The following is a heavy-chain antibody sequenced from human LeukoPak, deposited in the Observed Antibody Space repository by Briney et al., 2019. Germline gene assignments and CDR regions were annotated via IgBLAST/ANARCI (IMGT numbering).Heavy chain of an antibody. J-gene: IGHJ6*03. D-gene: IGHD3-3*01. CDR2: INGYNANT. Sequence: ASVKVSCKASGYTFTTYAISWVRRAPGQGLEWMGWINGYNANTNYAQKLQGRVTMTTDTSTSTVYMELRSLTSDDTAVYYCAREITNFGLKIFYMDVWGKGTTVTVSS. V-gene: IGHV1-18*01. CDR3: AREITNFGLKIFYMDV. CDR1: GYTFTTYA.